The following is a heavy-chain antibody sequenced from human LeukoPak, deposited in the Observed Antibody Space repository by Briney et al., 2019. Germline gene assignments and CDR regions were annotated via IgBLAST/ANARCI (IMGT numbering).Heavy chain of an antibody. Sequence: SETLSLTCTVSGGSISSYYWSWIRQPPGKGLEWIGYIYYSGSTNYDPSLKSRVTISVDTSKNQFSLKLSSVTAADTAVYYCARGSLGRGLNWFDPWGQGTLVTVSS. CDR3: ARGSLGRGLNWFDP. D-gene: IGHD7-27*01. J-gene: IGHJ5*02. CDR2: IYYSGST. V-gene: IGHV4-59*01. CDR1: GGSISSYY.